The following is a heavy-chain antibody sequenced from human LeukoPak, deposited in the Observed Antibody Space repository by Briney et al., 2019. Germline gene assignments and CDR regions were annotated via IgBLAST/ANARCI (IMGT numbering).Heavy chain of an antibody. CDR3: ARSRIAAAEVYFQH. CDR1: GGSISSYY. CDR2: IYYSGST. V-gene: IGHV4-59*08. Sequence: SETLSLTCAVYGGSISSYYWSWIRQPPGKGLEWIGYIYYSGSTNYNPSLKSRVTISVDTSKNQFSLKLSSVTAADTAVYYCARSRIAAAEVYFQHWGQGTLVTVSS. J-gene: IGHJ1*01. D-gene: IGHD6-13*01.